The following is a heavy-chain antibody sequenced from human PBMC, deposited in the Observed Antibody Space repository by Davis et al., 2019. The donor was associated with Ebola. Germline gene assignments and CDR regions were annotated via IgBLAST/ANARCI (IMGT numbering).Heavy chain of an antibody. J-gene: IGHJ6*02. Sequence: ASVKVSCKASGYTFTSYGISWVRQAPGQGLEWMGWISAYNGNTNYAQKLQGRVTMTTDTSTSTAYMELRSLRSDDTAVYYWSKGSITMVRGVIIPYYYGMDVWGQGTTVTVSS. CDR3: SKGSITMVRGVIIPYYYGMDV. CDR1: GYTFTSYG. D-gene: IGHD3-10*01. V-gene: IGHV1-18*01. CDR2: ISAYNGNT.